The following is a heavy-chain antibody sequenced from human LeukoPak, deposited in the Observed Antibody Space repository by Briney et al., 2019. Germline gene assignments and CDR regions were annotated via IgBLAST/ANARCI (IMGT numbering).Heavy chain of an antibody. CDR3: ARLIRYYGSGSYYSPLFNARFDY. CDR2: INHSGST. CDR1: GGSFSGYY. V-gene: IGHV4-34*01. J-gene: IGHJ4*02. D-gene: IGHD3-10*01. Sequence: PTETLSLTCAVYGGSFSGYYWSWIRQPPGKGLEWIGEINHSGSTNYNPSLKSRVTISVDTSKNQFSLKLSSVTAADTAVYYCARLIRYYGSGSYYSPLFNARFDYWGQGTLVTVSS.